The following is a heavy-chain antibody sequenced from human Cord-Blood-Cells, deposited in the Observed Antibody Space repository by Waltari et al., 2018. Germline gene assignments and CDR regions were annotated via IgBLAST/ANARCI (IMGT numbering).Heavy chain of an antibody. J-gene: IGHJ4*02. V-gene: IGHV1-2*02. Sequence: QVQLVQSGAEVKKPGASVQVSFKASGYTFTGYYMHWVRQAPGQGLEWLGRINTKSGGTNSAQKFQGRVTMTRDTSISAAYMGLSRRRSDDTAVYYSARSSKPNWTLDYWGQGTLVTVSS. CDR1: GYTFTGYY. CDR2: INTKSGGT. D-gene: IGHD1-1*01. CDR3: ARSSKPNWTLDY.